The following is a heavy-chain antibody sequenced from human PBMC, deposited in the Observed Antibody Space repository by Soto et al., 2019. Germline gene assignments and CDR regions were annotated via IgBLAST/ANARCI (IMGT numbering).Heavy chain of an antibody. Sequence: EVQLVESGGGLVKPGESLRLSCSASGFAFSTAWMNWVRQAPGQGLEWVGRIKSRGDGGATDYAAAVRGRFTISRYDSESTLYLQMNSLYVEDTAVYYCITAPLGPYVWGTYGETYWGQGTPVTVSS. CDR1: GFAFSTAW. J-gene: IGHJ4*02. CDR2: IKSRGDGGAT. CDR3: ITAPLGPYVWGTYGETY. V-gene: IGHV3-15*07. D-gene: IGHD3-16*01.